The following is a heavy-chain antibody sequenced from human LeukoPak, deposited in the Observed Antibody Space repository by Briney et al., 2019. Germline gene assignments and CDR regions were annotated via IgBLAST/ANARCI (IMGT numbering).Heavy chain of an antibody. Sequence: SETLSLTCTVSGGSIINYYWSWIRQSAGTGLEWVGRIYITGSTNYNPSLQSRPSMSVDTSKNQFSLRLTSVSAADTAVYYCARLKYYDSTGYSPGYYMDVWGKGITVTVS. CDR1: GGSIINYY. J-gene: IGHJ6*03. D-gene: IGHD3-22*01. V-gene: IGHV4-4*07. CDR3: ARLKYYDSTGYSPGYYMDV. CDR2: IYITGST.